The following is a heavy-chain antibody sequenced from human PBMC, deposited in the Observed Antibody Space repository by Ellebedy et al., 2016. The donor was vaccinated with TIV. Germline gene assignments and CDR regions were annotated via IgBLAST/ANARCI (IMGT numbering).Heavy chain of an antibody. Sequence: SETLSLXXTVSGGSISSGGYYWSWIRQPPGKGLEWIGEINHGGEINYNPSLKSRVTISVDTSKNQFSLKLTSVIAADTAVYYCASGTWGDRSGTTGNGMDVWGQGTTVTVSS. D-gene: IGHD1-1*01. V-gene: IGHV4-61*08. CDR2: INHGGEI. CDR1: GGSISSGGYY. J-gene: IGHJ6*02. CDR3: ASGTWGDRSGTTGNGMDV.